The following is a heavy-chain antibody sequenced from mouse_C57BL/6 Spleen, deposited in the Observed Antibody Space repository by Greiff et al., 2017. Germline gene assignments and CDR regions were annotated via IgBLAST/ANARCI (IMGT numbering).Heavy chain of an antibody. CDR2: ISSSSSTI. D-gene: IGHD1-3*01. Sequence: EVQVLQSGAGLVKPGGSLKISCAASGYTFSDYGMHWVRQAPEKGLEWVAYISSSSSTIYYEETVKGRSTISRDKAKNTLFLQMTSLRSEDTAMYYCARRRDNAHLAYWGQGTLGTVSA. CDR1: GYTFSDYG. V-gene: IGHV5-17*01. J-gene: IGHJ3*01. CDR3: ARRRDNAHLAY.